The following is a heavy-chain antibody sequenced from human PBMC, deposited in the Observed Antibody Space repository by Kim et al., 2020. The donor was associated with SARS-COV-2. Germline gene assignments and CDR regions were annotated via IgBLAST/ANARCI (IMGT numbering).Heavy chain of an antibody. CDR1: GGSFSGYY. Sequence: SETLSLTCAVYGGSFSGYYWSWIRQPPGKGLEWIGEINHSGSTNYNPSLKSRVTISVDTSKNQFSLKLSSVTAADTAVYYCARVSGLIGYCSSTSCYFDYWGQGTLVTVSS. V-gene: IGHV4-34*01. CDR3: ARVSGLIGYCSSTSCYFDY. D-gene: IGHD2-2*01. J-gene: IGHJ4*02. CDR2: INHSGST.